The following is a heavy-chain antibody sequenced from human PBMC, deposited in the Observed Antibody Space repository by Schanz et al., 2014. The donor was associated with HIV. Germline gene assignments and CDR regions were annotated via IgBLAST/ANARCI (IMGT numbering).Heavy chain of an antibody. CDR3: ARRSTPGGYYGMDV. J-gene: IGHJ6*02. CDR1: GFTFSSYG. D-gene: IGHD2-15*01. V-gene: IGHV3-33*05. Sequence: QVQLVESGGGVVQPGRSLRLSCAASGFTFSSYGMHWVRQAPGKGLEWVAVISYDGSKKYYADSVKGRFTISRDNSKNTLYLQMNSLRAEDTAVYYCARRSTPGGYYGMDVWGQGTTVTVSS. CDR2: ISYDGSKK.